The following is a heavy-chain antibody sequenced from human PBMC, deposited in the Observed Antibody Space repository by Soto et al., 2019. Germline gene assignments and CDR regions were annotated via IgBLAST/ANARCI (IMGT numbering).Heavy chain of an antibody. CDR2: ISYDGSNK. Sequence: PGGSLRLSCAASGFTFSSYGMHWVRQAPGKGLEWVAVISYDGSNKYYADSVKGRFTISRDNSKNTLYLQMNSLRAEDTAVYYCAKGTVTTREIDYWGQGTLVTVSS. CDR3: AKGTVTTREIDY. V-gene: IGHV3-30*18. J-gene: IGHJ4*02. D-gene: IGHD4-17*01. CDR1: GFTFSSYG.